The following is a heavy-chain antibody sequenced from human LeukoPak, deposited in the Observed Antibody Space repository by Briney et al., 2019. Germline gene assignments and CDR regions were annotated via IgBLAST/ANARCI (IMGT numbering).Heavy chain of an antibody. D-gene: IGHD2-2*01. J-gene: IGHJ4*02. V-gene: IGHV4-38-2*01. CDR3: ARSLSTAGIDY. CDR1: GYSITAGRY. Sequence: SETLSLTCAVSGYSITAGRYWGWIRQPPGKGLEWIGSIYQSGSTYYTTSLKSRVTISVDKSKNQCSLNLRSVTAPDTAVYYCARSLSTAGIDYWGQGILVTVSS. CDR2: IYQSGST.